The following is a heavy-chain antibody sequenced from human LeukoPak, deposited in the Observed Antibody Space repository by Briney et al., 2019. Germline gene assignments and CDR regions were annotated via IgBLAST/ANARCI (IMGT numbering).Heavy chain of an antibody. V-gene: IGHV3-23*01. CDR3: AKGIGYDWNYDYFDC. Sequence: GGSLRLSCVATGFXFSNYAINWVRQAPGKGLEWVSGISGGGAYTYYADSVKGRFTISRDNSKTTLYLQMNSLRAEDTAVYYCAKGIGYDWNYDYFDCWGQGTPVTVSS. CDR2: ISGGGAYT. CDR1: GFXFSNYA. D-gene: IGHD1-7*01. J-gene: IGHJ4*02.